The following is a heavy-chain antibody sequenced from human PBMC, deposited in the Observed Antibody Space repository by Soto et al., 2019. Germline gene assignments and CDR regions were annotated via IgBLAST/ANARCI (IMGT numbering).Heavy chain of an antibody. Sequence: SETLSLTCTVSGDSISSTTYNWGWTRQSPGKGLEWIGSVDHSGKTYYNPSLKSRVIVSVDTSKNQFSLKLSSVTAADTAVYYCALADCISTSCYGFDYWGQGTLVTVSS. CDR1: GDSISSTTYN. CDR3: ALADCISTSCYGFDY. D-gene: IGHD2-2*01. J-gene: IGHJ4*02. CDR2: VDHSGKT. V-gene: IGHV4-39*07.